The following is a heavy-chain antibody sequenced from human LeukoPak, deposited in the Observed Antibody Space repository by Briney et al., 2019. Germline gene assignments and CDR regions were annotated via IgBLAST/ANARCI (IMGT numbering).Heavy chain of an antibody. CDR2: ISSSSSYT. J-gene: IGHJ4*02. Sequence: GGSLRLSCAASGFTFSSYSMNWVRQAPGKGLEWVSSISSSSSYTYYADSVKGRFTISRDNAKNSLYLQMNSLRAEDTAVYYCARDSRLLRGYFDYWGQGTLVTVSS. CDR1: GFTFSSYS. D-gene: IGHD4/OR15-4a*01. CDR3: ARDSRLLRGYFDY. V-gene: IGHV3-21*01.